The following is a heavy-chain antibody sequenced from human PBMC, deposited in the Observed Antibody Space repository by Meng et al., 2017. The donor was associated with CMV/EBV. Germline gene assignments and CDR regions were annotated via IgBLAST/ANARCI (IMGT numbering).Heavy chain of an antibody. Sequence: YAMSWVRQAPGKGLEWVSVIYSGGSSTYYADSVKGRFTISGDNSKNTLYLQMNSLRAEDTAVYYCAKARVGIRGYYYDSSGYLVDYWGQGTLVTVSS. CDR3: AKARVGIRGYYYDSSGYLVDY. CDR2: IYSGGSST. CDR1: YA. D-gene: IGHD3-22*01. V-gene: IGHV3-23*03. J-gene: IGHJ4*02.